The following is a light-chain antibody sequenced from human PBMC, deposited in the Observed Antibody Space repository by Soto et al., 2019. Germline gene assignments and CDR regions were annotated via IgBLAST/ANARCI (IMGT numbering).Light chain of an antibody. CDR3: QQYTNWLLT. J-gene: IGKJ4*01. CDR1: QSVSSN. Sequence: EVVMTQSPVTLSLSPGERATLSCRASQSVSSNLAWYQQKPGQAPRLLIYVASTRATGIPARFSGSGSGTEFTLTISSLQSEDSAVYYCQQYTNWLLTFGGGTKVDIK. CDR2: VAS. V-gene: IGKV3-15*01.